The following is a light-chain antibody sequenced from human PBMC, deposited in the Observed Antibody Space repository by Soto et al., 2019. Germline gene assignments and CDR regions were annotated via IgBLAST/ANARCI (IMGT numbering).Light chain of an antibody. CDR2: DVS. CDR3: NSYTSSSSVV. CDR1: SSDVGGYNY. V-gene: IGLV2-14*03. Sequence: QSVLTQPASVSGSPGQSITISCTGTSSDVGGYNYVSWYQHHPGKAPKLIIYDVSDRPSGVSYRFSGSKSGNTASLTISGLQAEDEADYYCNSYTSSSSVVFGGGTKLTVL. J-gene: IGLJ2*01.